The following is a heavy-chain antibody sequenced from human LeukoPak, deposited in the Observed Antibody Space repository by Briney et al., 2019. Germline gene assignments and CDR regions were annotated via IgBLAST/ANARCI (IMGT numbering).Heavy chain of an antibody. V-gene: IGHV1-8*01. Sequence: ASVKVSCKASGYTFTSYDINWVRQATGQGLEWMGWMSPNNGNTGYAQKFQGRVTMTRDTSINTAYMELSSLRPEDTAVYYCASNPPRTGDFNYWGQGALVTVSS. CDR2: MSPNNGNT. D-gene: IGHD7-27*01. J-gene: IGHJ4*02. CDR1: GYTFTSYD. CDR3: ASNPPRTGDFNY.